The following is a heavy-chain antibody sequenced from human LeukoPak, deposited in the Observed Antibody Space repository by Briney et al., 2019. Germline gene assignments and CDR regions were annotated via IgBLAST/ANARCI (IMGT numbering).Heavy chain of an antibody. V-gene: IGHV4-39*07. CDR2: IYYSGST. CDR1: GGSISSSSYY. CDR3: ARTPRVRGVLWRLDWFDP. D-gene: IGHD3-10*01. J-gene: IGHJ5*02. Sequence: SETLSLTCTVSGGSISSSSYYWGWIRQPPGKGLEWIGSIYYSGSTYYYPSLKSRVTISVDTSKNQFSLKLSSVTAADTAVYYCARTPRVRGVLWRLDWFDPWGQGTLVTVSS.